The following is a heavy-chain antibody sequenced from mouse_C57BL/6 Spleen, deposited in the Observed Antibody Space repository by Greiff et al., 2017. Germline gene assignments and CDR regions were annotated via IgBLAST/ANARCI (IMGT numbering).Heavy chain of an antibody. CDR1: GYAFTNSL. CDR2: INPGSGGT. J-gene: IGHJ4*01. Sequence: QVHVKQSGAELVRPGTSVKVSCKASGYAFTNSLIEWVKQRPGQGLEWIGVINPGSGGTNYNEKFKGKATLTADKSSSTAYMQLSSLTSEDSAVYFCARESTDYYAMDYWGQGTSVTVSS. CDR3: ARESTDYYAMDY. D-gene: IGHD1-1*01. V-gene: IGHV1-54*01.